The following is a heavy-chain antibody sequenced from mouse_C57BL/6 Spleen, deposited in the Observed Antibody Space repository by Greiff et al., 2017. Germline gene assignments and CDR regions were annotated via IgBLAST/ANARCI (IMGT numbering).Heavy chain of an antibody. J-gene: IGHJ2*01. Sequence: QVQLQQSGAELVRPGASVTLSCKASGYTFTDYEMHWVKQTPVHGLEWIGAIDPETGGTAYNQKFKGKAILTADKSSSTAYMELRSLTSEDSAVYYCTRDGRLRGRYDFDYWGQGTTLTVSS. CDR3: TRDGRLRGRYDFDY. CDR1: GYTFTDYE. V-gene: IGHV1-15*01. D-gene: IGHD2-14*01. CDR2: IDPETGGT.